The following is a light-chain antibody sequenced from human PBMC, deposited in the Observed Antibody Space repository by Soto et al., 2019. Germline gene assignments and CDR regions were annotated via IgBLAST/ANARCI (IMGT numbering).Light chain of an antibody. J-gene: IGKJ4*01. CDR2: WAS. CDR3: QQYYTTPLT. V-gene: IGKV4-1*01. CDR1: QSVLYPSSSKNY. Sequence: DIVMTQSPESLAVSLGERATINCKSSQSVLYPSSSKNYLAWYQQKPGQPPELLISWASTRESGVPDRFSGSGSGTDFTLTISSLQAEDVAVYYCQQYYTTPLTFGGGTKVEIK.